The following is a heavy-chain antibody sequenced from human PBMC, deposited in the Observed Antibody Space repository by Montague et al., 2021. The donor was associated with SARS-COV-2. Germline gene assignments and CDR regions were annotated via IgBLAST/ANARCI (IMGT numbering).Heavy chain of an antibody. Sequence: SRSLSLSASGFPVSSNYMTWVRQAPGKGLEWVSLIYSSGSTFYADSVQGRFTISRDNSNNTMYLHMNSLRAEDTAVYYCARQILTMVRGVPRNWFDPWGQGTLVTVSS. V-gene: IGHV3-66*04. CDR1: GFPVSSNY. CDR3: ARQILTMVRGVPRNWFDP. CDR2: IYSSGST. D-gene: IGHD3-10*01. J-gene: IGHJ5*02.